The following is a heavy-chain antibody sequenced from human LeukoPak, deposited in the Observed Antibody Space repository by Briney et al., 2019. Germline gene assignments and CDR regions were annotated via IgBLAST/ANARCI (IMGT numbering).Heavy chain of an antibody. CDR2: INSDGSST. D-gene: IGHD3-22*01. V-gene: IGHV3-74*01. CDR3: ATSWDSSDDY. Sequence: GGSLRLSCAASGFTFSNYGMNWVRQAPGKGLVWVSRINSDGSSTSYADSVKGRFTISRDNAKNTLYLQMNSLRAEDTAVYYCATSWDSSDDYWGQGTLVTVSS. J-gene: IGHJ4*02. CDR1: GFTFSNYG.